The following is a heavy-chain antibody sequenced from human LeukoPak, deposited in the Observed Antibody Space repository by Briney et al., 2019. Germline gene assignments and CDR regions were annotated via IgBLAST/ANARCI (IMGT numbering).Heavy chain of an antibody. D-gene: IGHD5-18*01. Sequence: SETLSLTCAVSGGSISSYYWSWIRQPPGKGLEWIGFFYYSGNTNYNPSLKSRVTISVDASKNHFSLKLSSVTAADTAVYYRARGPGGYSYGYYFDYWGQGTLVTVSS. CDR1: GGSISSYY. J-gene: IGHJ4*02. CDR3: ARGPGGYSYGYYFDY. CDR2: FYYSGNT. V-gene: IGHV4-59*01.